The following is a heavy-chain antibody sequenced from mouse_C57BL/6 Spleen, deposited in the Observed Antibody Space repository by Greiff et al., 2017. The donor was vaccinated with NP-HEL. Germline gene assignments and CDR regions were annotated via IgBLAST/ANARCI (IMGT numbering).Heavy chain of an antibody. CDR2: INPGSGGT. Sequence: VQLQQSGAELVRPGTSVKVSCKASGYAFTNYLIEWVKQRPGQGLEWIGVINPGSGGTNYNEKFKGKATLTADKSSSTAYMQLSSLTSEDSAVYFCARCGAGGYYAMDYWGQGTSVTVSS. V-gene: IGHV1-54*01. CDR3: ARCGAGGYYAMDY. J-gene: IGHJ4*01. CDR1: GYAFTNYL.